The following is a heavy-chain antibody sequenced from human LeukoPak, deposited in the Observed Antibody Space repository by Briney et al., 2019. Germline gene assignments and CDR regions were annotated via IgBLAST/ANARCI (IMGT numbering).Heavy chain of an antibody. CDR1: GFTFSSYA. CDR2: ISGSGGST. V-gene: IGHV3-23*01. Sequence: GGSLRLSCAASGFTFSSYAMSWVRQAPGKGLEWVSAISGSGGSTYYADSVKGRFTISRDNSKNTLYLQMNSLRAEDTAVYYCAKGKGRRDGCSGGSCYSDYYGMDVWGQGTTVTVSS. CDR3: AKGKGRRDGCSGGSCYSDYYGMDV. D-gene: IGHD2-15*01. J-gene: IGHJ6*02.